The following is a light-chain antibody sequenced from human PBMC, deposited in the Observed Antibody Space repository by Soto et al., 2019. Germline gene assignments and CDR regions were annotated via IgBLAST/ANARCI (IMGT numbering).Light chain of an antibody. CDR3: QQYNNWPTWT. J-gene: IGKJ1*01. V-gene: IGKV3-15*01. CDR1: QSVSSN. Sequence: EIVLTQSPGILSLSPGERATLSCRASQSVSSNLAWYQQKPGQAPRLLIYGASTRATGIPARFSGSGSGTEFTLTISSLQSEDFAVYYCQQYNNWPTWTFGQGTKVDIK. CDR2: GAS.